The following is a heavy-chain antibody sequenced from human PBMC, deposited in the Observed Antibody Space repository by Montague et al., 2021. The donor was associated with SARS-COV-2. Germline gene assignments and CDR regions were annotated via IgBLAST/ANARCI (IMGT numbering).Heavy chain of an antibody. V-gene: IGHV4-59*01. CDR2: IYYGGST. CDR1: GGSISSYY. CDR3: ARGRDGYYHRSALFDY. Sequence: SETLSLTCTVSGGSISSYYWSWIRQPPGKGLEWIGYIYYGGSTNXNPSLKSRVTISVDTSKNQFSLKLTSVTAADTAVYYCARGRDGYYHRSALFDYWGQGTLVTVSS. D-gene: IGHD3-3*01. J-gene: IGHJ4*02.